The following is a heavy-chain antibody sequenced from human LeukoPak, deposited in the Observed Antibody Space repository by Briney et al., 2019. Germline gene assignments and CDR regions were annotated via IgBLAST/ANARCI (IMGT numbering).Heavy chain of an antibody. CDR3: ARDGGGRNWFDP. J-gene: IGHJ5*02. CDR1: GGTFSSYA. V-gene: IGHV1-69*05. D-gene: IGHD3-16*01. CDR2: IIPIFGTA. Sequence: SVKVSCKASGGTFSSYAISWVRQAPGQGLEWMGGIIPIFGTANYAQKFQGRVTITTDESTSTAYMELSSLRSEDTAVYYCARDGGGRNWFDPWGQGTLVTVSS.